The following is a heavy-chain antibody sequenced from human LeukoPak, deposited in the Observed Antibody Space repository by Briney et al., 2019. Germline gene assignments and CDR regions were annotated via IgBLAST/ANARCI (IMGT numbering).Heavy chain of an antibody. Sequence: GGSLRLSCAASGFTFDDYAMLWVRQAPGKGLEWVSLISGDGGSTYYADSVKGRFTISRDNSKNSLYLQMNSLRTEDTALYYCAKVSPGGGDYYFDYWGQGTLVTVSS. CDR1: GFTFDDYA. V-gene: IGHV3-43*02. CDR2: ISGDGGST. CDR3: AKVSPGGGDYYFDY. J-gene: IGHJ4*02. D-gene: IGHD2-8*02.